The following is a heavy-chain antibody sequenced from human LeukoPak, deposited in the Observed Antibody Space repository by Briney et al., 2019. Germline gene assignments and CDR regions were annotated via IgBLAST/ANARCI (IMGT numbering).Heavy chain of an antibody. CDR1: GFTSCDYY. V-gene: IGHV3-11*04. D-gene: IGHD1-14*01. CDR3: ARELNRAFDP. J-gene: IGHJ5*02. Sequence: GGSLRLSCAASGFTSCDYYMSWICQATGEGLECVSYMSTSDSPIYYTDSVKGRFTISRDNAKNSLYLQMNSLRASDTGVYYCARELNRAFDPWGQGTLVTVSS. CDR2: MSTSDSPI.